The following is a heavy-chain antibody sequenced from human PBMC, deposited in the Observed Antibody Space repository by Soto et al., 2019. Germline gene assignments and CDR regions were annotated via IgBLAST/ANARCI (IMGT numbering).Heavy chain of an antibody. J-gene: IGHJ3*02. CDR3: AHPRGYGVFDAYDI. D-gene: IGHD4-17*01. CDR1: GFTFSTYA. Sequence: EAQLLESGGGLVRPGGSLRLSCVASGFTFSTYAMSWVRQAPGKGLEWVSALTPGGGETYYADSVKGRFTISRDNSMNALYLQMNSLRIEDTAVYYCAHPRGYGVFDAYDIWGQGTMVTVSS. CDR2: LTPGGGET. V-gene: IGHV3-23*01.